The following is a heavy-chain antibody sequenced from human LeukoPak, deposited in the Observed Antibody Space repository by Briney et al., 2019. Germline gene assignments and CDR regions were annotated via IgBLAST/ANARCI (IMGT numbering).Heavy chain of an antibody. D-gene: IGHD6-13*01. J-gene: IGHJ4*02. CDR2: FDPEDGET. V-gene: IGHV1-24*01. Sequence: ASVKVSCKVSGYTLTELSMHWVRQAPGKGLEWMGGFDPEDGETIYAQKFQGRVTMTEDTSTDTAYMELSSLRSEDTAVYYCAKSSSSNWYFYFDYWGQGTLVTVSS. CDR1: GYTLTELS. CDR3: AKSSSSNWYFYFDY.